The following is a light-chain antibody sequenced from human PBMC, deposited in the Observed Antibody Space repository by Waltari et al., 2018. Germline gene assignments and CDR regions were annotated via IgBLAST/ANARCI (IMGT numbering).Light chain of an antibody. CDR3: QSFDSRLSDGVV. J-gene: IGLJ2*01. V-gene: IGLV1-40*01. Sequence: QSVLTQPPSVSGTPGPRVTIPCTGSSPNLGEGHHLHWSQKIPGTAPKLLTFGNNNRPSGGPDRFSGSKSGTSASLAITGLQAEDEGDYYCQSFDSRLSDGVVFGGGTKVTVL. CDR1: SPNLGEGHH. CDR2: GNN.